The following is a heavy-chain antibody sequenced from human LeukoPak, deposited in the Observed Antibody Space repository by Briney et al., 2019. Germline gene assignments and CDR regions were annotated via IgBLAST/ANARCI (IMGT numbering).Heavy chain of an antibody. D-gene: IGHD6-19*01. CDR1: GGSFSGYY. V-gene: IGHV4-34*01. CDR3: ARGSVTAVAGDLDY. J-gene: IGHJ4*02. Sequence: SETLSLTCAVYGGSFSGYYWSWIRQPPGKGLEWIGEINHSGSTNYNPSLKSRVTISVDTSKNQFSLKLSSVTAADTAVYYCARGSVTAVAGDLDYWGQGTLVTVSS. CDR2: INHSGST.